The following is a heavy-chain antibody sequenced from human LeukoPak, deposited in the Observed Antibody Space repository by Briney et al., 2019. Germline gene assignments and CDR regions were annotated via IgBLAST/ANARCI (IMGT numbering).Heavy chain of an antibody. CDR2: INPNSGGT. Sequence: ASVKVSCKASGYTFTGYYMHWVRQAPGQGLEWMERINPNSGGTNYAQKFQGRVTMTRDTSISTAYMELSRLRSDDTAVYYCARGREYSSSWRVLELDFDYWGQGTLVTVSS. CDR3: ARGREYSSSWRVLELDFDY. CDR1: GYTFTGYY. J-gene: IGHJ4*02. D-gene: IGHD6-13*01. V-gene: IGHV1-2*06.